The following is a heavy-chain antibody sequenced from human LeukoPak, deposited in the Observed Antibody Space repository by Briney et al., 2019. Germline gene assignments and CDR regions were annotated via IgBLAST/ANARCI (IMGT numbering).Heavy chain of an antibody. D-gene: IGHD6-13*01. CDR1: GFTFSSYA. CDR3: AKDPGSSSWYGLSDY. Sequence: GGSLRLSCAASGFTFSSYAMSWVRQAPGKGLEWVSAISGSGGSTYYADSVKGRFTISRDNSKNTLYLQMNSLRAEDTAVYYCAKDPGSSSWYGLSDYWGQGTLVTVSS. CDR2: ISGSGGST. J-gene: IGHJ4*02. V-gene: IGHV3-23*01.